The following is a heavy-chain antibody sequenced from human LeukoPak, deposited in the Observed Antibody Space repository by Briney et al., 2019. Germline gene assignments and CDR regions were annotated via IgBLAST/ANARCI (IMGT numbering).Heavy chain of an antibody. J-gene: IGHJ6*02. V-gene: IGHV4-59*08. Sequence: SETLSLTCTVSGGSISSYYWSWIRQPPGEGLEWIGYIYYSGSTNYNPSLKSRVTISVDTSKNQFSLKLSSVTAADTAVYYCASSKGDFWSVPPWGSYYGMDVWGQGTTVTVSS. CDR1: GGSISSYY. CDR3: ASSKGDFWSVPPWGSYYGMDV. CDR2: IYYSGST. D-gene: IGHD3-3*01.